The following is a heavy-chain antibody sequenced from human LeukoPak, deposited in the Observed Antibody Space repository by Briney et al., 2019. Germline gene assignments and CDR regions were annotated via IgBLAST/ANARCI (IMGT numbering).Heavy chain of an antibody. Sequence: ASVKVSCKASGGTFSSYAISWVRQAPGQGLEWMGRIIPIFGIANYAQKLQGRVTITADKSTSTAYMELSSLRSEDTAVYYCARARRGSYYPFDYWGQGTLVTVSS. CDR1: GGTFSSYA. J-gene: IGHJ4*02. CDR2: IIPIFGIA. V-gene: IGHV1-69*04. D-gene: IGHD1-26*01. CDR3: ARARRGSYYPFDY.